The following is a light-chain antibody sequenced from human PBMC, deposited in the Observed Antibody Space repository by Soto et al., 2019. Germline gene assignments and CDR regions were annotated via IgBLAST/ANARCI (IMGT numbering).Light chain of an antibody. CDR3: QQRQYWPPIT. Sequence: EIVMTQSPATLSLSPGGRATLSCRASQSISDTLAWYQQKPGQAPRLLIYSASRRATGFPGRFSGSGSGTDFTLTISRLEPEDFAIYYCQQRQYWPPITFGQGTRLEIK. J-gene: IGKJ5*01. CDR2: SAS. CDR1: QSISDT. V-gene: IGKV3-15*01.